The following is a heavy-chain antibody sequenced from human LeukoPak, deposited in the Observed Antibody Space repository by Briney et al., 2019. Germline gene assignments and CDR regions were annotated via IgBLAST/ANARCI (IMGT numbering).Heavy chain of an antibody. Sequence: PSETLSLTCNVSGDPMSSYYWSWIRQPPGKGLEWTGYNYYSGSTNYNPSLNSRVTISVNTSKNQFSLKLSSVSAPAQAVYYCAXXXXNXXYXXQG. CDR2: NYYSGST. CDR3: AXXXXNXXY. J-gene: IGHJ4*02. CDR1: GDPMSSYY. V-gene: IGHV4-59*01.